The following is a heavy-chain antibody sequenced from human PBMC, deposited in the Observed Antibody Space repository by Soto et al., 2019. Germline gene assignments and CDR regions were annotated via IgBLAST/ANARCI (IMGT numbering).Heavy chain of an antibody. Sequence: SVKVSCKASGGTFSSYAISWVRQAPGQGLEWMGGIIPIFGTANYAQKFQGRVTITADESTSTAYMELSSLRSEDTAVYYCARAGELRFLEWLSTYYYGMDVWGQGTTVTV. CDR3: ARAGELRFLEWLSTYYYGMDV. CDR1: GGTFSSYA. D-gene: IGHD3-3*01. V-gene: IGHV1-69*13. CDR2: IIPIFGTA. J-gene: IGHJ6*02.